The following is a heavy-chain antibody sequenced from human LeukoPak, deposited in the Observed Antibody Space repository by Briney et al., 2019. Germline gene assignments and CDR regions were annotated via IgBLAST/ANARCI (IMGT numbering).Heavy chain of an antibody. CDR2: INPNSGDT. J-gene: IGHJ6*03. V-gene: IGHV1-2*02. Sequence: ASVKVSCKASGYTFTGYYLHWVRQAPGQGLEWMGWINPNSGDTNYAQKFQGRVTMTRDTSISTAYMELNRLRSDDTAVYYCAGIPTAYYYYYMDVWGKGTTVTVSS. D-gene: IGHD1-14*01. CDR3: AGIPTAYYYYYMDV. CDR1: GYTFTGYY.